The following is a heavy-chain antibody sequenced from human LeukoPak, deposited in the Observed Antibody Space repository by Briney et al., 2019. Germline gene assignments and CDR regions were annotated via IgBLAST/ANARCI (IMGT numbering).Heavy chain of an antibody. CDR2: ISGSGGST. D-gene: IGHD6-19*01. Sequence: GGSLRLSCAASGFAYSSYAMSWVRQAPGKGLEWVSAISGSGGSTYYADSVKGRFTISRDNSKNTLYLQMNSLRAEDTAVYYCAKDLWYSSGWFDYWGQGTLVTVSS. J-gene: IGHJ4*02. CDR1: GFAYSSYA. CDR3: AKDLWYSSGWFDY. V-gene: IGHV3-23*01.